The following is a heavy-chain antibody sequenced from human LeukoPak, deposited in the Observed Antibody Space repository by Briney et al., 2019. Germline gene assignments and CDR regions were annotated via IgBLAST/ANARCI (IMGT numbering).Heavy chain of an antibody. V-gene: IGHV4-39*07. CDR1: GGSITSSSYS. CDR3: ARDKGGYYLSVGWFDP. D-gene: IGHD3-22*01. Sequence: SETLSLTCTVSGGSITSSSYSWGWIRQPPGKGLEWIASMSYSGSTYYNPSLKSRVTISVDTSRNQFSLKLSSVTAADTAVYYCARDKGGYYLSVGWFDPWGQGTLVTVSS. CDR2: MSYSGST. J-gene: IGHJ5*02.